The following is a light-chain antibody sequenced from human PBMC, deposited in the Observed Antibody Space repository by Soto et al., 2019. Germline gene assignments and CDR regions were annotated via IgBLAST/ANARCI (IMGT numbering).Light chain of an antibody. J-gene: IGKJ4*01. CDR2: DAS. CDR3: QQCRNWPLT. V-gene: IGKV3-15*01. CDR1: QNVYNN. Sequence: EIVMTQSPATLSVSPGEGATLSCKASQNVYNNLAWYQRRPGQPPRLLIYDASTRATGISARFSGSGYGTEFTLTISSLQSEDFAVYFCQQCRNWPLTFGGGTKVDI.